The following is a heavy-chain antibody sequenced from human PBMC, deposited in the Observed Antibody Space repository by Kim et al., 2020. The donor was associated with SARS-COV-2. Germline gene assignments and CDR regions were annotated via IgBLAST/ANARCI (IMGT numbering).Heavy chain of an antibody. J-gene: IGHJ4*02. CDR2: T. V-gene: IGHV1-24*01. Sequence: TNYEQKCQGRVTMTEDTSTDTAYMELSSLRSEDTAVYYCATVVAAGGFDYWGQGTLVTVSS. CDR3: ATVVAAGGFDY. D-gene: IGHD2-15*01.